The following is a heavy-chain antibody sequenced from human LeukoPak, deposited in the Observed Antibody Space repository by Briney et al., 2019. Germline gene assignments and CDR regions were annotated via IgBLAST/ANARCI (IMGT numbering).Heavy chain of an antibody. D-gene: IGHD1-26*01. CDR3: TTQVGANLFDY. CDR1: GFTVSSKY. Sequence: GGSLTLSCAASGFTVSSKYMTWVRQAPGKGLEWVGRIKSKTDGGTTDYAAPVKGRFTISRDDSKNTLYLQMNSLKTEDTAVYYCTTQVGANLFDYWGQGTLVTVSS. CDR2: IKSKTDGGTT. J-gene: IGHJ4*02. V-gene: IGHV3-15*01.